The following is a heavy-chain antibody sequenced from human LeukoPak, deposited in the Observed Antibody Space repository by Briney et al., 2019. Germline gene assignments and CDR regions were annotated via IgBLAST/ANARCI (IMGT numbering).Heavy chain of an antibody. Sequence: GGSLRLSCAASGFTFSSYAMSWVRQAPGKGLEWVSAISGSGGSTYYADSVKGRFTISRDNSKNTLYLQMNSLRAEDTAVYYCARDGLLTYYFDYWGQGTLVTVSS. CDR2: ISGSGGST. D-gene: IGHD4/OR15-4a*01. CDR1: GFTFSSYA. J-gene: IGHJ4*02. CDR3: ARDGLLTYYFDY. V-gene: IGHV3-23*01.